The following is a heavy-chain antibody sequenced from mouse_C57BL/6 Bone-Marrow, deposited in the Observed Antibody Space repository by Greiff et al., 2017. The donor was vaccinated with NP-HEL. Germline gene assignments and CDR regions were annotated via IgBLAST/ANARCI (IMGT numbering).Heavy chain of an antibody. J-gene: IGHJ2*01. CDR1: GYTFTGNW. D-gene: IGHD1-1*01. CDR2: ILPGSGNT. V-gene: IGHV1-9*01. Sequence: VQLQQSGAELMKPGASVKLSCKATGYTFTGNWIEWVKQRPGHGLEWIGEILPGSGNTYYNERFKGKATFTADKSSNTAYMQLSSLSTEDSAIYYCASDYYGSSYFDYWGQGTTLTVSS. CDR3: ASDYYGSSYFDY.